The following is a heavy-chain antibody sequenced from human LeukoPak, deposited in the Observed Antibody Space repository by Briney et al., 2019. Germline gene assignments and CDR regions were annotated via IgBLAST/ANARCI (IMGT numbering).Heavy chain of an antibody. Sequence: SETLSLTCTVSGGSISSSSYYWGWIRQPPGKGLEWIGSIYYSGSTYDNPSLKSRVTISVDTSKNQFSLKLSSVTAADTELYYCARRRYYDGSGYLEWGQGTLLSVSS. CDR2: IYYSGST. CDR1: GGSISSSSYY. J-gene: IGHJ1*01. D-gene: IGHD3-22*01. CDR3: ARRRYYDGSGYLE. V-gene: IGHV4-39*01.